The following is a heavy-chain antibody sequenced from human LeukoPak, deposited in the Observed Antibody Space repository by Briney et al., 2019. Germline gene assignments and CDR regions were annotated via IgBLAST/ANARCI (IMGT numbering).Heavy chain of an antibody. Sequence: GASVEVSCKSSGYTFTGYYMHWVRQAPGQGLEWMGWINPNSGGTNYAQKFQGRVTMTRDTSISTAYMELSRLRSDDTAVYYCARLRYSPYYYYYYGMDVWGQGTTVTVSS. CDR1: GYTFTGYY. J-gene: IGHJ6*02. CDR3: ARLRYSPYYYYYYGMDV. V-gene: IGHV1-2*02. CDR2: INPNSGGT. D-gene: IGHD3-9*01.